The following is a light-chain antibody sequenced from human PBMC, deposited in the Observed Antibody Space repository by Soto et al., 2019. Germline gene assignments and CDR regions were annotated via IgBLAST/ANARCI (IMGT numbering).Light chain of an antibody. V-gene: IGKV1-39*01. CDR3: QQSFSPLWT. CDR1: QSISNY. Sequence: DIQMTQSPSSLSASVGDRVTITCRASQSISNYLNWYQQKPGKAPKLLIYAASSMQSGVPSRFSGGGSETDFTLTISILQPDDSATYYCQQSFSPLWTFGQGTKVEV. CDR2: AAS. J-gene: IGKJ1*01.